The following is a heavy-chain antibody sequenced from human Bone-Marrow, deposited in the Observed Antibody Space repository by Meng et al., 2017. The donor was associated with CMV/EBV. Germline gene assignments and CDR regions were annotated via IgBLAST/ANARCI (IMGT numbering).Heavy chain of an antibody. D-gene: IGHD2-2*02. J-gene: IGHJ6*01. CDR2: ISYDGSNK. CDR3: ARDEYCSSTSCYRGGMDV. CDR1: GFTFSSYA. Sequence: GGSLRLSCAASGFTFSSYAMHWVRQAPGKGLEWVAVISYDGSNKYYADSVKGRFTISRDNSKNTLYLQMNSLRAEDTAVYYCARDEYCSSTSCYRGGMDVWGQGTTVTGSS. V-gene: IGHV3-30-3*01.